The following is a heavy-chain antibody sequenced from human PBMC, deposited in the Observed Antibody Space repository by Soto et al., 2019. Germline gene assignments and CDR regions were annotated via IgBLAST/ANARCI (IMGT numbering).Heavy chain of an antibody. D-gene: IGHD1-26*01. J-gene: IGHJ3*02. CDR2: IYSGGST. CDR1: GFTVSTNY. CDR3: ATNGGHMVGVTRAFDI. V-gene: IGHV3-66*01. Sequence: GSLRLSCAASGFTVSTNYMTWVRQAPGKGLEWVSVIYSGGSTYYADSVKGRFTIFRDNSKNTLYLQMNSLTAEDTAVYYCATNGGHMVGVTRAFDIWGQGTMVTVSS.